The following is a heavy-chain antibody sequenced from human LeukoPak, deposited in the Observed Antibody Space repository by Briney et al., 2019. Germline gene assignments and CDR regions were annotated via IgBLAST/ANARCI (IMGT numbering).Heavy chain of an antibody. CDR2: IYYSGST. Sequence: SETLSLTCTVSGDSISSYYWSWIRQPPGKGLEWIGHIYYSGSTSYNPSLKSRVSISVDTSKNQFSLKLSSVTAADTAVYYCARDYNPTNCWGQGTLVTVSS. J-gene: IGHJ4*02. V-gene: IGHV4-59*01. CDR3: ARDYNPTNC. CDR1: GDSISSYY. D-gene: IGHD1-1*01.